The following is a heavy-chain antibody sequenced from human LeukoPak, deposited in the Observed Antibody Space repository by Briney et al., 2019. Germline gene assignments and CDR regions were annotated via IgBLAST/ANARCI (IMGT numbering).Heavy chain of an antibody. CDR2: ISSSSSYI. V-gene: IGHV3-21*01. D-gene: IGHD1-26*01. J-gene: IGHJ4*02. CDR1: GFTFSSYS. CDR3: ARGGSTSP. Sequence: GGSLRLPCAASGFTFSSYSINWVRQPPRKWLEWGSSISSSSSYIDYADPVKGRFTSARDNAKNSLYLQMNGLRAEDTAVYYCARGGSTSPWGQGTLVTVSS.